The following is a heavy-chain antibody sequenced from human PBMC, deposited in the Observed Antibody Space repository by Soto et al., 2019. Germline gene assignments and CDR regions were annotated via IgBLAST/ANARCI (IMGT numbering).Heavy chain of an antibody. J-gene: IGHJ4*02. CDR3: ARDQESITDRILQY. CDR2: ISAYNGNT. V-gene: IGHV1-18*01. D-gene: IGHD3-10*01. Sequence: ASVNVSCKASGDTFASFCFSWVRQAPGQGLECLGWISAYNGNTHYAQKVRDRVTLTTDTSTNTAYMELRSLTSDDTAVYYCARDQESITDRILQYWGQGTRVTVSS. CDR1: GDTFASFC.